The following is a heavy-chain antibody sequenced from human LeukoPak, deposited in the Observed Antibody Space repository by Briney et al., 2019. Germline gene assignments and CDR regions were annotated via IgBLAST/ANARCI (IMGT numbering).Heavy chain of an antibody. J-gene: IGHJ4*02. CDR2: IRGIDGST. CDR1: GFTFRIYA. V-gene: IGHV3-23*01. CDR3: ATGEFYFDF. Sequence: GGSLRLSCAASGFTFRIYAMNWVRQAPGKGLEWVSSIRGIDGSTYYADSVKGRFTISRDNSKNTLYLQMNSLRAEDTALYYCATGEFYFDFWGQGTLVTVSS. D-gene: IGHD3-16*01.